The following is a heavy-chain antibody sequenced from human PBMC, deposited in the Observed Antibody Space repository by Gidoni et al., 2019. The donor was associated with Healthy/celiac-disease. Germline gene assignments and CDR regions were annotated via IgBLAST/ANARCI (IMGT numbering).Heavy chain of an antibody. CDR1: GYTFTGYY. V-gene: IGHV1-2*04. Sequence: QVQLVQSGAEVKKPGASVKVSCKASGYTFTGYYMHWVRQAPGQGLEWMGWINPNSGDTNYAQKFQGWVTMTRDTSISTAYMELSRLRSDDTAVYYCARVGGHYGGDWYFDLWGRGTLVTVSS. CDR2: INPNSGDT. J-gene: IGHJ2*01. D-gene: IGHD4-17*01. CDR3: ARVGGHYGGDWYFDL.